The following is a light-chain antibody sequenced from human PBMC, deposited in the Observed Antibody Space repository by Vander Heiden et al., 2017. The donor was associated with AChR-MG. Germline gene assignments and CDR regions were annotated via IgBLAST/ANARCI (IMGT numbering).Light chain of an antibody. CDR2: NAT. CDR1: VSVGRN. Sequence: IVSMQSPVTVSVSIGERVTLACRACVSVGRNLAWYQPKPGKDPRPLIYNATTRATSIAARFSGSGCGTEFTLTISRRQSEDFAVYYCQQHNNRPPSTFGPGTQVEI. V-gene: IGKV3-15*01. J-gene: IGKJ1*01. CDR3: QQHNNRPPST.